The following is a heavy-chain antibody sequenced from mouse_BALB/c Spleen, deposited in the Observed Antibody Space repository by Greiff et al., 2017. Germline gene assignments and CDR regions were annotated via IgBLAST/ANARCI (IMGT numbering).Heavy chain of an antibody. CDR2: ISSGSSTI. V-gene: IGHV5-17*02. J-gene: IGHJ2*01. CDR1: GFTFSSFG. Sequence: EVKLVESGGGLVQPGGSRKLSCAASGFTFSSFGMHWVRQAPEKGLEWVAYISSGSSTIYYADTVKGRFTISRDNPKNTLCLQMTSLRSEDTAMYYCARSGNWEYYFDYWGQGTTLTVSS. CDR3: ARSGNWEYYFDY. D-gene: IGHD4-1*01.